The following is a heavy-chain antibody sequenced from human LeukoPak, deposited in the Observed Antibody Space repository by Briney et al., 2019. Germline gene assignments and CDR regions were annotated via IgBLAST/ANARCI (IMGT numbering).Heavy chain of an antibody. CDR1: GYAITSGGFS. V-gene: IGHV4-30-2*06. CDR2: IYDRGPA. Sequence: SETLSLTRTVSGYAITSGGFSWNWIRQSPGKGLEWIGCIYDRGPAYYNPSLKSRFTISVDRPKNQFFLNVTSLTAADTAVYFCARSRQASGLFNSWGQGTLVVVSS. CDR3: ARSRQASGLFNS. J-gene: IGHJ5*01. D-gene: IGHD3-10*01.